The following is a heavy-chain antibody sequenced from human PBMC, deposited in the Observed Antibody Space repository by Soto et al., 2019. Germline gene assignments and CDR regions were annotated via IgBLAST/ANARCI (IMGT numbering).Heavy chain of an antibody. CDR2: ISGSGGST. D-gene: IGHD6-13*01. V-gene: IGHV3-23*01. Sequence: PGGSLRLSCAASGFTFSSYAMSWVRQAPGKELEWVSSISGSGGSTYYADSVKGRFTISRDNSKNTLYLQMNSLRAEDTAVYYCAKDYGRVAAAGMDNFDYWGHGTLVTVSS. CDR3: AKDYGRVAAAGMDNFDY. J-gene: IGHJ4*01. CDR1: GFTFSSYA.